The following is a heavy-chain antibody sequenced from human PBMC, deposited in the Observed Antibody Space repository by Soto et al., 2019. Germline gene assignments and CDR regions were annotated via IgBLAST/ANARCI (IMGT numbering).Heavy chain of an antibody. CDR1: GGTFSSYA. CDR2: IIPIFGTA. J-gene: IGHJ5*02. Sequence: ASVKVSCKASGGTFSSYAISWVRQAPGQGLEWMGGIIPIFGTANYAQKFQGRVTITADESTSTAYMELSSLRSEDTAVYYCASCSSASPQGFDPWGQGTLVTVSS. CDR3: ASCSSASPQGFDP. V-gene: IGHV1-69*13. D-gene: IGHD2-2*01.